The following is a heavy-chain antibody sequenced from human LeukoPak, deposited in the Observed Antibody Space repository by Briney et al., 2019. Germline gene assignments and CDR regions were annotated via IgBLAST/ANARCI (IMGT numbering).Heavy chain of an antibody. CDR3: ARGSDFFDY. CDR2: IYYSGSA. Sequence: PSQTLSLTCTVSGGSISSGDYYWSWIRQHPGKGLEWIGFIYYSGSAYYNPSLKSRVSISIDTSKNQFSLTLNPVTAADTAVYYCARGSDFFDYWGQGTLVTVSS. J-gene: IGHJ4*02. CDR1: GGSISSGDYY. V-gene: IGHV4-31*03.